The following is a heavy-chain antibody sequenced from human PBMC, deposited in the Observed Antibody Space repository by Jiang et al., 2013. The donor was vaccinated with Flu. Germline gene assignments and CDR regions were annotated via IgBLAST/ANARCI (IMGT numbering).Heavy chain of an antibody. CDR2: IRKKAHSFTT. D-gene: IGHD3-22*01. V-gene: IGHV3-72*01. J-gene: IGHJ3*02. CDR3: VRVGYYDSRDYSTDGFDS. Sequence: VQLVESGGGLVQPGGSLRLSCAASGFTFSDYHMDWVRQAPGKGLEWVGRIRKKAHSFTTQYAASVKGRFSLSRDESKTSLYLQMNSLKTEDTAVYYCVRVGYYDSRDYSTDGFDSLGPRDNGHRLF. CDR1: GFTFSDYH.